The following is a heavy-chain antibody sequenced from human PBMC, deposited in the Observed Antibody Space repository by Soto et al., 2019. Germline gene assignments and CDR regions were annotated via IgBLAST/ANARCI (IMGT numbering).Heavy chain of an antibody. CDR1: GVSLSNSY. J-gene: IGHJ4*02. D-gene: IGHD6-19*01. CDR2: IWTSGST. CDR3: AKGGGSYTTGWYNDY. V-gene: IGHV4-4*08. Sequence: QVQLQESGPGLVKPSETMSLTCTVSGVSLSNSYCSWARQPPGKGLEWIGPIWTSGSTNYNPSLRGLVTLSVDTSKNQVSLRLSSVTATDTAVYYCAKGGGSYTTGWYNDYWGQGTLVTVSS.